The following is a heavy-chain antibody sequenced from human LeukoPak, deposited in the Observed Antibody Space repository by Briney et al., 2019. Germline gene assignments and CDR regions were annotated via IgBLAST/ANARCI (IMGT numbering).Heavy chain of an antibody. J-gene: IGHJ4*02. Sequence: GGSLRLSCAASGFTFSNYAMSWVRQAPGKGRSWVTGISGSGGSTYYADSVKGRFTVSRDNSKNTLYLQMNSLRAEDTAVYYCAKRDYYDSSGYAPLFAQWGQGTLVTVSS. CDR2: ISGSGGST. CDR3: AKRDYYDSSGYAPLFAQ. D-gene: IGHD3-22*01. CDR1: GFTFSNYA. V-gene: IGHV3-23*01.